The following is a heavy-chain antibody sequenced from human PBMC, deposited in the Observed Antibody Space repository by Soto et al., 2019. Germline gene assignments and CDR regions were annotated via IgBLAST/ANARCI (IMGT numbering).Heavy chain of an antibody. Sequence: GGSLRLSCAASGFTFSSFWMDWVRQAPGRGLEWVANINPDGSEKHYVDSVKGRFTISRDNAKNSLYLQMSSLTAEDLALYYCSRSLDSWGQGTRVTVS. CDR3: SRSLDS. CDR2: INPDGSEK. CDR1: GFTFSSFW. J-gene: IGHJ4*02. V-gene: IGHV3-7*01.